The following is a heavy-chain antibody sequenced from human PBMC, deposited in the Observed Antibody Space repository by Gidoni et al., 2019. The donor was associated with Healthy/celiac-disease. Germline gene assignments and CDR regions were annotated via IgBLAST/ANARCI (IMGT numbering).Heavy chain of an antibody. D-gene: IGHD2-15*01. CDR2: INHSGST. J-gene: IGHJ5*02. CDR1: GGSFSGYY. CDR3: ARGRAYCSGGSCYYNWFDP. Sequence: QVQLQQWGAGLLKPSETLSLTCAVYGGSFSGYYWSWIRQPPGKGLEWIGEINHSGSTNYNPSLKSRVTISVDTSKNQFSLKLSSVTAADTAVYYCARGRAYCSGGSCYYNWFDPWGQGTLVTVSS. V-gene: IGHV4-34*01.